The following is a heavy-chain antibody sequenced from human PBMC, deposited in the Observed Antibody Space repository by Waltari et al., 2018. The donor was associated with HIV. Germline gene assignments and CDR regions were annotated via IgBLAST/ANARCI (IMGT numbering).Heavy chain of an antibody. Sequence: VSCKTSGFNFNNNVIHWVRQAPGQGLEWMGSINVGNLQTRYSQMFQGRVRFTRDTSETTIFMEVSSLKVEDTAIYFCATGTDWLVNVLEYWGQGTLVTVSS. J-gene: IGHJ4*02. CDR2: INVGNLQT. V-gene: IGHV1-3*01. CDR3: ATGTDWLVNVLEY. CDR1: GFNFNNNV. D-gene: IGHD6-19*01.